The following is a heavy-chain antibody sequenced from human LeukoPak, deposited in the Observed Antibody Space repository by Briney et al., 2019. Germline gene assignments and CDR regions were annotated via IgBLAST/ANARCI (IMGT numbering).Heavy chain of an antibody. J-gene: IGHJ4*02. CDR2: INYSGYT. V-gene: IGHV4-34*01. Sequence: SETLSLTCAVYGASFGRYSWSWIRQSPEKGLEWIGEINYSGYTKYNPSLKSRVTMSVDTSKNQFSPNLTSVTAADTAVYYCARVGSTPAKSDYWGQGTQVTVSS. CDR1: GASFGRYS. CDR3: ARVGSTPAKSDY. D-gene: IGHD1-26*01.